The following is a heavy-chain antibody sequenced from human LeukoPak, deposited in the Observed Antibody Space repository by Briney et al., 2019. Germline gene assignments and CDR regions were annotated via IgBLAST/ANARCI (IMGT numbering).Heavy chain of an antibody. CDR3: ARRISGWYSFYYYYMDV. CDR1: GGSISRSNW. V-gene: IGHV4-4*02. Sequence: SETLSLTCAVSGGSISRSNWWSWVRQPPGKGLEWIGEIYHSGSTNYNPSLKSRVTISVDTSKNQFSLKLSSVTAADTAVYYCARRISGWYSFYYYYMDVWGKGTTVTISS. CDR2: IYHSGST. D-gene: IGHD6-19*01. J-gene: IGHJ6*03.